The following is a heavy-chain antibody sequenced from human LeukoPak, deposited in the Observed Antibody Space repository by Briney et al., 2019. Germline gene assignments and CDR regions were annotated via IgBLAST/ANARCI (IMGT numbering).Heavy chain of an antibody. Sequence: SETLSLTCTVSGGSISSYFWGWVRQPPGKGLEWIGYIYYSGSTNYNPSLKSRVTISVDTSKNQFSLKLASVTTADTAVYYCARDRWLGYWGQGTLVTVSS. D-gene: IGHD5-12*01. CDR1: GGSISSYF. V-gene: IGHV4-59*01. J-gene: IGHJ4*02. CDR2: IYYSGST. CDR3: ARDRWLGY.